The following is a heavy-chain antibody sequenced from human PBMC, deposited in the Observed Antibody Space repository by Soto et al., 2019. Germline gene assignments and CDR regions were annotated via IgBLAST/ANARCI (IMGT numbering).Heavy chain of an antibody. CDR2: IWYDGSNK. CDR3: ARERPRHCGPNGVCFPDAFDI. V-gene: IGHV3-33*01. J-gene: IGHJ3*02. CDR1: GFTFSSYG. Sequence: QVQLVESGGGVGQPGRSLRLSCAASGFTFSSYGLHWVRQAPGKGLEWVAVIWYDGSNKYYADSVKGRLTISRDNSTNTLYQQMHSLRAEDTAVYYCARERPRHCGPNGVCFPDAFDIWGQGTMVTVSS. D-gene: IGHD2-8*01.